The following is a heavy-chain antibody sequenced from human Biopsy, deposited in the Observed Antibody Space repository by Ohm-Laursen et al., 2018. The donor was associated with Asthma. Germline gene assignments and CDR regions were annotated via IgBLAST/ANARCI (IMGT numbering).Heavy chain of an antibody. CDR1: GFTFSSYG. D-gene: IGHD3-10*01. J-gene: IGHJ4*02. V-gene: IGHV3-33*05. CDR2: MSYDRSIK. CDR3: ARGLDYSGRSGFDY. Sequence: SLRLSCTAFGFTFSSYGMDWVRQAPGKGLEWVALMSYDRSIKDYADSVKGRFTISRDNSMNTLYLHMNSLRVEDTAVYYCARGLDYSGRSGFDYWGQGTLVTVSS.